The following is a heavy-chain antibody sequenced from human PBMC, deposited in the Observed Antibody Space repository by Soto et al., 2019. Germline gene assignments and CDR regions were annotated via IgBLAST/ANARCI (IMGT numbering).Heavy chain of an antibody. CDR2: IIPIFGTA. CDR1: GGTFSSYA. CDR3: ASSPLTMVRGVSGYFDY. D-gene: IGHD3-10*01. Sequence: SVKVSCKASGGTFSSYAISWVRQAPGQGLEWMGGIIPIFGTANYAQKFQGRVTITADESTSTAYMELSSLRSEDTAVYYCASSPLTMVRGVSGYFDYWGQGTLVTV. V-gene: IGHV1-69*13. J-gene: IGHJ4*02.